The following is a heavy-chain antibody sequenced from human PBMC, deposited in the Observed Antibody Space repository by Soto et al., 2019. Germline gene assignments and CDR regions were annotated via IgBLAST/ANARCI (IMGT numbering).Heavy chain of an antibody. CDR1: GFTVSSNY. D-gene: IGHD6-19*01. CDR3: GREGAGTDH. J-gene: IGHJ4*02. CDR2: IYSGGST. V-gene: IGHV3-53*04. Sequence: EVQLVESGGGLVEPGGSLRLSCSASGFTVSSNYMSWVRQAPGKGLEWVSVIYSGGSTYYAASVKGRLTISRHNSKNTLYLKMNSLRAEDTAVYYCGREGAGTDHWGQGTLVTVSS.